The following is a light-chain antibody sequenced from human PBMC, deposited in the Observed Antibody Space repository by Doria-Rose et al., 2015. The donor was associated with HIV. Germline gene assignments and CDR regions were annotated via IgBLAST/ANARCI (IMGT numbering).Light chain of an antibody. CDR3: QQYYSYPPT. J-gene: IGKJ1*01. Sequence: ATRITQSPSSLSASTGDRVTITCRASQDISNYLAWYQQKPGKAPKLLIYAASTLQSGVPSRFSGSRSGTDFTLTISYLQSEDFATYYCQQYYSYPPTFGQGTKVEVK. V-gene: IGKV1-8*01. CDR2: AAS. CDR1: QDISNY.